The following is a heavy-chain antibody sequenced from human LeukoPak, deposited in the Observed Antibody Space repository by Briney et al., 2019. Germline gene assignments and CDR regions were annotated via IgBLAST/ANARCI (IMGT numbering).Heavy chain of an antibody. CDR3: ASGEMATISH. CDR1: GYTFTSYG. Sequence: VASVKVSCKSSGYTFTSYGISWVRQAPGQGLEWMGWISAYNGNTNYAQKLQGRVTMTTDTSTSTAYMELRSLRSDYTAVYYCASGEMATISHWGQGTLVTVSS. V-gene: IGHV1-18*01. CDR2: ISAYNGNT. J-gene: IGHJ4*02. D-gene: IGHD5-24*01.